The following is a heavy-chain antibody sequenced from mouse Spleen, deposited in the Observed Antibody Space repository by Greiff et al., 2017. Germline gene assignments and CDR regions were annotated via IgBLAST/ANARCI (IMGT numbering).Heavy chain of an antibody. CDR3: ARRGYGSSFFDY. CDR2: INYDGSST. V-gene: IGHV5-16*01. D-gene: IGHD1-1*01. Sequence: EVKLVESEGGLVQPGSSMKLSCTASGFTFSDYYMAWVRQVPEKGLEWVANINYDGSSTYYLDSLKSRFIISRDNAKNILYLQMSSLKSEDTATYYCARRGYGSSFFDYWGQGTTLTVSS. CDR1: GFTFSDYY. J-gene: IGHJ2*01.